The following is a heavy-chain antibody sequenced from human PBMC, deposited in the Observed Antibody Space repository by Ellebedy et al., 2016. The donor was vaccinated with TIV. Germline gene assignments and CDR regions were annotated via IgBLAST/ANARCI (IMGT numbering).Heavy chain of an antibody. V-gene: IGHV1-3*01. Sequence: AASVKVSCKASGYRFNHYAIHWVRQAPGQTLEWMGWIFAGNGETKYSQKFQDRVTITRDISASAAYMDLSSLTSEDTAIYYCARARGFSYFDFWGQGTLVTVSS. CDR2: IFAGNGET. J-gene: IGHJ4*02. CDR1: GYRFNHYA. CDR3: ARARGFSYFDF.